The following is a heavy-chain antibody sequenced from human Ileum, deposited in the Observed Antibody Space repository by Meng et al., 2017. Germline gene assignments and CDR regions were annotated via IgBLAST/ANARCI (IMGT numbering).Heavy chain of an antibody. CDR3: ARGTYYYDSSGYRQGAFDI. D-gene: IGHD3-22*01. Sequence: ASVKVSCKASGYTFTSYYMHWVRQAPGQGLEWMGIINPSGGSTSYAQKFQGRVTMTRDTSTSTVYMELSSLRSKDTAVYYCARGTYYYDSSGYRQGAFDIWGQGKMVTVSS. CDR2: INPSGGST. V-gene: IGHV1-46*01. J-gene: IGHJ3*02. CDR1: GYTFTSYY.